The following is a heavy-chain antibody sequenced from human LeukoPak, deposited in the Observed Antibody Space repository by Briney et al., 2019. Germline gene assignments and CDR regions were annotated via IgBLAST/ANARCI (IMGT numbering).Heavy chain of an antibody. CDR1: GYIFTHYW. J-gene: IGHJ3*02. V-gene: IGHV5-51*01. CDR2: INPADSDT. Sequence: GESLKISCKGSGYIFTHYWIGWVGQMPGKSLEWMGIINPADSDTRYSPSFQGQVLISADKSISTAYLHWGSLKASDTAMYFCARRRSSTSDAVDIWGQGTMVTVS. CDR3: ARRRSSTSDAVDI.